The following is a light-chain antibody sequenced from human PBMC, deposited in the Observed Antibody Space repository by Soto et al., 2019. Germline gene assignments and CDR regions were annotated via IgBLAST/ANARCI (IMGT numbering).Light chain of an antibody. CDR1: QGISNN. Sequence: DIQMTQSPSSLSASVGDRVTITCRASQGISNNLAWYQQKPGKVPRLLIYGASTLQSGVPSRFSGSGSGTDFTLTISSLQPEDVATYYCQKYDSAPLTIGQGTKVEFK. CDR3: QKYDSAPLT. J-gene: IGKJ1*01. CDR2: GAS. V-gene: IGKV1-27*01.